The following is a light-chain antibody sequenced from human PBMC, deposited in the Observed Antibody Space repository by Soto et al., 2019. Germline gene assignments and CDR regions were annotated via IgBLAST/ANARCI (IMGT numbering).Light chain of an antibody. V-gene: IGKV3-20*01. CDR3: QQYGSSPLS. CDR1: QSVSSN. J-gene: IGKJ4*01. Sequence: IVLTQSPATLSLSPGERATLSCRTSQSVSSNLAWYQQKPGRAPRLLIYGASNRATGIPDRFSGSGSGTDFTLTISRREPEDLAVYYCQQYGSSPLSFGGGTTV. CDR2: GAS.